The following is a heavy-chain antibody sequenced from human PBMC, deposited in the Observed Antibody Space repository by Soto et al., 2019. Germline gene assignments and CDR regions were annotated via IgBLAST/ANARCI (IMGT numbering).Heavy chain of an antibody. CDR3: AKSSDYASGAFDI. V-gene: IGHV3-9*01. J-gene: IGHJ3*02. CDR1: GFTFDDYA. D-gene: IGHD1-26*01. Sequence: EVQLVESGGGLVQPGRSLRLSCAASGFTFDDYAMHWVRQAPGKGLEWVSGISWNSGSIGYADSVKGRFTISRDNAKNSLYLQMNSLRAEATALYYCAKSSDYASGAFDIWGQGTMVTVSS. CDR2: ISWNSGSI.